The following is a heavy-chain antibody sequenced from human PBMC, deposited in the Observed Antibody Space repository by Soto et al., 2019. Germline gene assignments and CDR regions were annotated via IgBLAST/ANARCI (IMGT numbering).Heavy chain of an antibody. Sequence: PGGSLRLSCVASGFTFNNYGIHWVRQAPGKGLEWVTVISSDGNTKYYADSVKGRFIISGDNSKNTLYLQMDSLRPEDTAVYYCAKEIAVAGDFDYWGHGTLVTVSS. J-gene: IGHJ4*01. D-gene: IGHD6-19*01. CDR3: AKEIAVAGDFDY. CDR1: GFTFNNYG. V-gene: IGHV3-30*18. CDR2: ISSDGNTK.